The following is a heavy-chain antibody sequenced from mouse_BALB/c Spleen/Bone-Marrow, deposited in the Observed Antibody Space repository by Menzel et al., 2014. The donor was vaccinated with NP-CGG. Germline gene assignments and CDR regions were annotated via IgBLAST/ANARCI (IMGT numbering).Heavy chain of an antibody. J-gene: IGHJ2*01. CDR2: VDPANGNT. Sequence: EVQLQQSGAELVKPGASVKLSCTASGFNIKDTYMHWVKQRPEQGLEWIGRVDPANGNTKYDPNFQGKATITADTSSNTAYLQLSSLTSEDTAVYYYARYRLGTYFDYWGQGTTLTVSS. CDR1: GFNIKDTY. V-gene: IGHV14-3*02. CDR3: ARYRLGTYFDY. D-gene: IGHD2-14*01.